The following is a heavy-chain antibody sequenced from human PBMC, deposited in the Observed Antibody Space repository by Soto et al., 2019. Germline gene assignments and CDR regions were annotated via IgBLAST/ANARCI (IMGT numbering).Heavy chain of an antibody. J-gene: IGHJ4*02. CDR1: GFPVSSNS. CDR3: ARGRVGATGGDY. V-gene: IGHV3-66*01. CDR2: IYSGGDT. Sequence: QLVESGGGLVQPGGPLRLSCAASGFPVSSNSMSWVRQAPGRGLEWVSIIYSGGDTYYADSVKGRFTISRDNSKNTLYLQMNSLRAEDTAVYYCARGRVGATGGDYWGQGTLVTVSS. D-gene: IGHD1-26*01.